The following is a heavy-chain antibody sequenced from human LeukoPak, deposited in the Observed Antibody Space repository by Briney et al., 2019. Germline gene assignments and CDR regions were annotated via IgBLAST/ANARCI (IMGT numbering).Heavy chain of an antibody. CDR3: TRDRPALWNWFDP. J-gene: IGHJ5*02. CDR1: RFTFGDYP. V-gene: IGHV3-49*03. Sequence: GGSLRLSCTASRFTFGDYPMIWFRRAPGKGLEWVGFIRSTPYGGTTEYAASVKGRFTISRDDSNSIAYLQMNNLKTEDTAVYYCTRDRPALWNWFDPWGQGTLVTVSS. CDR2: IRSTPYGGTT. D-gene: IGHD2-21*01.